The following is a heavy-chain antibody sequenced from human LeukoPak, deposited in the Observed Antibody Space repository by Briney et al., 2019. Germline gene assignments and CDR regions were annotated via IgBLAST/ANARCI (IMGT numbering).Heavy chain of an antibody. CDR1: GFTFSTYT. Sequence: GGSLRLSCAASGFTFSTYTMNWVRQAPGEGLEWLSFISSDGGTMSYADSVKGRFTIFRDNVKNSLYLQVNSLRDEDTAVYYCARDRDWAFDYWGQGTLVTVSS. CDR2: ISSDGGTM. CDR3: ARDRDWAFDY. D-gene: IGHD3-9*01. J-gene: IGHJ4*02. V-gene: IGHV3-48*02.